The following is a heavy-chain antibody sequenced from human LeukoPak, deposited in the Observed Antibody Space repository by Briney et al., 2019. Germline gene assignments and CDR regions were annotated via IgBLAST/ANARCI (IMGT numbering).Heavy chain of an antibody. CDR3: AREAATDGSGNDI. CDR2: INHSGST. D-gene: IGHD3-10*01. J-gene: IGHJ3*02. V-gene: IGHV4-34*01. CDR1: GGSFSGYY. Sequence: SETLSLTCAVYGGSFSGYYWSWIRQPPGKGLEWIGEINHSGSTNYIPSLKSRVTISVDTSKNQFSLKLSSVTAADTAVYYCAREAATDGSGNDIWGQGTMVTVSS.